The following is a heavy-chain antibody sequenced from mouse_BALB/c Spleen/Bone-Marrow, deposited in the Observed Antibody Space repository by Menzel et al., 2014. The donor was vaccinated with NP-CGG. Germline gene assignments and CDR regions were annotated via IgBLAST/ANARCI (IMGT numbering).Heavy chain of an antibody. V-gene: IGHV1-7*01. J-gene: IGHJ3*01. D-gene: IGHD2-2*01. CDR2: INPSTGYT. CDR3: ARSRDGYDSFAY. CDR1: GYTFTSYW. Sequence: QVRLQQSGAELAKPGASVKMSCKASGYTFTSYWMHWVKQRPGQGLEWIGYINPSTGYTEYNQKFKDKATLTADKSPSTAYMQLSSLTSEDSAVYYCARSRDGYDSFAYWGQGTLVTVSA.